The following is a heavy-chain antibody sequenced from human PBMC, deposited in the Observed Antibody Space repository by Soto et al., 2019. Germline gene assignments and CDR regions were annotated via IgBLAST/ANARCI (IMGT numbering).Heavy chain of an antibody. V-gene: IGHV4-39*01. J-gene: IGHJ4*02. CDR1: GAPISSRDYY. CDR3: GRVMIGTSRHTDSDY. Sequence: SETLSLTCSVSGAPISSRDYYWGWIRQTPGKGLEWIGNIDYNGVTYYNPSLKSRVTVSKDTSNNQFSLKVASVTAADTAIYYCGRVMIGTSRHTDSDYWGQGTQVTVSS. CDR2: IDYNGVT. D-gene: IGHD2-2*01.